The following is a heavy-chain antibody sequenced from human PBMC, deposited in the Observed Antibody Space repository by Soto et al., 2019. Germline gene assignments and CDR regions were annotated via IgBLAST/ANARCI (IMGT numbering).Heavy chain of an antibody. CDR2: IYYSGGT. V-gene: IGHV4-31*03. CDR1: GGSISSGGYY. J-gene: IGHJ3*02. CDR3: ARNGEVDAFDI. Sequence: QVQLQESGPGLVKPSQTLSLTCTVSGGSISSGGYYWSWIRQRPGKGLEWIGYIYYSGGTYYNPSLKSRVTISVDTSKNQFSLKLSSVTAADTAVYYCARNGEVDAFDIWGQGTMVTVSS. D-gene: IGHD3-10*01.